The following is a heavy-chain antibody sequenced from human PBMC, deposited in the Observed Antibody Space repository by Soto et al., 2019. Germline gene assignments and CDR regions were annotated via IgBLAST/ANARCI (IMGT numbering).Heavy chain of an antibody. CDR2: IKQDGSEK. Sequence: GGSLRLSCAASGFTFSSYWMSWVRQAPGKGLEWVANIKQDGSEKYYVDPVKGRFTISRDNAKNSLYLQMNSLRAEDTAVYYCARAPDYGDYFYYYYYGMDVWGQGTTVTVSS. D-gene: IGHD4-17*01. CDR1: GFTFSSYW. CDR3: ARAPDYGDYFYYYYYGMDV. V-gene: IGHV3-7*01. J-gene: IGHJ6*02.